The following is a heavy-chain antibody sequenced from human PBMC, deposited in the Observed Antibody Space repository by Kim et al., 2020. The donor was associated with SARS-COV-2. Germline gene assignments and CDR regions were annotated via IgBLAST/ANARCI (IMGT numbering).Heavy chain of an antibody. V-gene: IGHV3-49*03. D-gene: IGHD3-3*01. CDR2: IRSKAYGGTT. CDR3: TREDFWSGYSRY. CDR1: GFTXGDYA. Sequence: GGXLRLSCTXSGFTXGDYAMSWFRQAPGKGLEWVGFIRSKAYGGTTEYAASVKGRFTISRDDSKSIAYLQMNSLKTEDTAVYYCTREDFWSGYSRYWGQGTLVTVSS. J-gene: IGHJ4*02.